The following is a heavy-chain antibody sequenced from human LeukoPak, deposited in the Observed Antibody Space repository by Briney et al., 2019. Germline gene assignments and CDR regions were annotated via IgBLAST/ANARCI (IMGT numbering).Heavy chain of an antibody. CDR2: IYYSGST. CDR1: GGSITNYY. CDR3: ARESTANWFDP. J-gene: IGHJ5*02. D-gene: IGHD1-14*01. Sequence: PSETLSLTCAVSGGSITNYYWSWIRQPPGKGLEWIGSIYYSGSTYYNPSLKSRVTISVDTSKNQFSLKLSSVTAADTAVYYCARESTANWFDPWGQGTLVTVSS. V-gene: IGHV4-59*12.